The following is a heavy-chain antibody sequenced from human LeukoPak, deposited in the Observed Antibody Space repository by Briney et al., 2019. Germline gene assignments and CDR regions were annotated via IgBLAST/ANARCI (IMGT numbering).Heavy chain of an antibody. CDR2: ISAYNGNT. D-gene: IGHD3-22*01. Sequence: ASVKVSCKASGYTFTSSGISWVRQAPGQGLEWMGWISAYNGNTNYAQKLQGRVTMTTDTSTSTAYMELRSLRSDDTAVYYCARVAPPRGPYYYDSSGYGGKKYFDYWGQGTLVTVSS. CDR1: GYTFTSSG. CDR3: ARVAPPRGPYYYDSSGYGGKKYFDY. V-gene: IGHV1-18*01. J-gene: IGHJ4*02.